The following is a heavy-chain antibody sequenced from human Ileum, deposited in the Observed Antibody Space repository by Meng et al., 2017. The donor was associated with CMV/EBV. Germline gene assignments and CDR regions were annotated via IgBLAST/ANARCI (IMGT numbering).Heavy chain of an antibody. CDR1: GFTVSSNY. CDR2: IYRGGGT. D-gene: IGHD2-2*01. J-gene: IGHJ4*02. Sequence: SCAASGFTVSSNYMSWVRQAPGKGLEWVSSIYRGGGTYYADSVKGRFTISRDNSKNALYLQMNSLRAEDTAMYYCATTPAAMVLFDYWGQGTLVTVSS. CDR3: ATTPAAMVLFDY. V-gene: IGHV3-53*01.